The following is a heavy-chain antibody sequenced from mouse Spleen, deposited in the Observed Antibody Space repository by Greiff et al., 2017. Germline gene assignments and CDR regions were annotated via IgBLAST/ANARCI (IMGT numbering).Heavy chain of an antibody. V-gene: IGHV1-9*01. CDR1: GYTFSSYW. CDR2: ILPGSGST. Sequence: SGAALMKPGASVKISCKATGYTFSSYWIAWVQQRPGHGLEWIGEILPGSGSTNYNEKFKGKATFTADTSSNTAYMQLSSLTSEDSAVYYCARGSNFDYWGQGTTLTVSS. J-gene: IGHJ2*01. CDR3: ARGSNFDY.